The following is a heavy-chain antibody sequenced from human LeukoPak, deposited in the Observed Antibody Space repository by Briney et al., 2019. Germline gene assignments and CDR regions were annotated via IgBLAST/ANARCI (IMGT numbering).Heavy chain of an antibody. CDR1: GFTFSSYA. V-gene: IGHV3-23*01. Sequence: GGSLRLSCAASGFTFSSYAISWVRQAPGKGLEWDSAISGSGGSTYYADSVKGRFTISRDNSKNTLYLQMNSLRADDTAVYYCAKDPRGWLSTPDYWGQGTLVTVSS. J-gene: IGHJ4*02. D-gene: IGHD3-22*01. CDR2: ISGSGGST. CDR3: AKDPRGWLSTPDY.